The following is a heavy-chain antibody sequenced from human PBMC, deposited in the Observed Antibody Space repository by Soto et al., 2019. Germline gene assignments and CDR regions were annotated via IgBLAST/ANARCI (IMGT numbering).Heavy chain of an antibody. CDR2: ISGSGGST. CDR3: AKDRLDLIYYGSGSLPDY. Sequence: VQLLEFGGGLVQPGGSLRLSCAASGFTFRSFAMNWVRQAPGKGLEWVSVISGSGGSTYYEDSVKGRFTISRDNSKNTLYLQMNSLGVEDTAVYYCAKDRLDLIYYGSGSLPDYWGQGTLVTVSS. CDR1: GFTFRSFA. V-gene: IGHV3-23*01. J-gene: IGHJ4*02. D-gene: IGHD3-10*01.